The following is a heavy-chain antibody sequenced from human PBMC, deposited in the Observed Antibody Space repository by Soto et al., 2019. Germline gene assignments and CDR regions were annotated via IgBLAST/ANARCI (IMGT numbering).Heavy chain of an antibody. D-gene: IGHD3-10*01. CDR2: IKSKTDGGTT. V-gene: IGHV3-15*07. CDR1: GFTFSNAW. CDR3: TTGLGETVTTRADLTANYYYYGMDV. J-gene: IGHJ6*02. Sequence: EVQLVESGGGLVKPGGSLRLSCAASGFTFSNAWMNWVRQAPGKGLEWVGRIKSKTDGGTTDYAAPVKGRFTISRDDSKNTLYLQMNSLKTEDIAVYYCTTGLGETVTTRADLTANYYYYGMDVWGQGTTVTVSS.